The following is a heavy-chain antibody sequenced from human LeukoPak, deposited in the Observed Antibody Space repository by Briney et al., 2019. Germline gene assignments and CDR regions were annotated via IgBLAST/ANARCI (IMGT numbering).Heavy chain of an antibody. Sequence: GGSLRLSCAASGFTFDDYAMHWVRQAPGKGLEWVSGLSWNSGNIGYADSVKGRFTISRDNAKNSLYLQMNSLRAEDTALYYCAKDLTGYYNVVFVIWGQGTMVTVSS. CDR1: GFTFDDYA. D-gene: IGHD3-9*01. J-gene: IGHJ3*02. V-gene: IGHV3-9*01. CDR2: LSWNSGNI. CDR3: AKDLTGYYNVVFVI.